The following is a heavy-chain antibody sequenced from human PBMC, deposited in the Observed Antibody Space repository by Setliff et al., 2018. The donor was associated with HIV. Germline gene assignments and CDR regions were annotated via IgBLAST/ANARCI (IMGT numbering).Heavy chain of an antibody. Sequence: SETLSLTCTVSGGSISSYYWSWIRQPPGKGLEWIGYIYYSGSTNYNPSLKSRVTISVDTSKNQFSLKLSSVAAADTAVYYCARQKARNYWAFDSWSQGTLVTVSS. CDR3: ARQKARNYWAFDS. CDR1: GGSISSYY. V-gene: IGHV4-59*08. D-gene: IGHD2-15*01. CDR2: IYYSGST. J-gene: IGHJ4*02.